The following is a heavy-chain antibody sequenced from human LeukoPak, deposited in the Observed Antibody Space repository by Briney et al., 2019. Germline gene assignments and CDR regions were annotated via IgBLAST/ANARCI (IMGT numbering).Heavy chain of an antibody. D-gene: IGHD3-10*01. CDR1: GYTFTGYY. Sequence: ASVKVCCKASGYTFTGYYMHWVRQAPGQGLEWRGWINPNSGGTSYAQKFQGRVTMSRDTSISTAYMELSRLRSDDTAVYYCARDRITMVRGPHAGFDPWGQGTLVTVSS. V-gene: IGHV1-2*02. J-gene: IGHJ5*02. CDR2: INPNSGGT. CDR3: ARDRITMVRGPHAGFDP.